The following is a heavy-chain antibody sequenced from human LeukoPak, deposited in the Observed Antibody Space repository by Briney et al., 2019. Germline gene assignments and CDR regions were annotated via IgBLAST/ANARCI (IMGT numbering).Heavy chain of an antibody. J-gene: IGHJ4*02. CDR1: GYSFTNSW. V-gene: IGHV5-51*01. CDR2: IYPGDSNT. CDR3: ARPGEGFGSGYYLAS. Sequence: GESLKISCKGSGYSFTNSWIGWVRQMPGKGLEWMAIIYPGDSNTRYNPSFQGQVTISADRFISTAYLQWSSLKASDTATYYCARPGEGFGSGYYLASWGQGTLVTVSS. D-gene: IGHD3-22*01.